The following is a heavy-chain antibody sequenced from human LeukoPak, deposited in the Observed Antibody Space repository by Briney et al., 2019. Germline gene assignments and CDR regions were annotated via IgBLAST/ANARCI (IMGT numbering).Heavy chain of an antibody. CDR3: ARARRYLGYCSGGSCYGHFDY. CDR1: GFTFSSYW. CDR2: IKQDGSEK. Sequence: PGGSLRLSCAASGFTFSSYWMSWVRQAPGKGLEWVANIKQDGSEKYYVDSVKGRFTISRDNAKNSLYLQMNSLRAEGTAVYYCARARRYLGYCSGGSCYGHFDYWGQGTLVTVSS. J-gene: IGHJ4*02. D-gene: IGHD2-15*01. V-gene: IGHV3-7*01.